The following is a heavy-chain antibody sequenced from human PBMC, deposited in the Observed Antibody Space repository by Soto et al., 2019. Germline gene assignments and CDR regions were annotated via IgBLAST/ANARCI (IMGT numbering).Heavy chain of an antibody. J-gene: IGHJ4*02. CDR1: GFTFSDYY. D-gene: IGHD1-26*01. CDR3: AKMSSEKYYDPVFS. Sequence: QVHLVESGGGLVKSGGSLRIICEASGFTFSDYYMSWVRQAPGKGLEWVAYISSSGNIIYYADSVKGRFTISRDNAKSSVYLQMNSLRADDTALYFCAKMSSEKYYDPVFSWGLGTLVTVSS. CDR2: ISSSGNII. V-gene: IGHV3-11*01.